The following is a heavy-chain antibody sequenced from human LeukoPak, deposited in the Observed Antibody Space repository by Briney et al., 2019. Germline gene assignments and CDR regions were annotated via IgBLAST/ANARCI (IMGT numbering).Heavy chain of an antibody. CDR3: ARSTRYYDILTGYYVNWFDP. CDR1: GYTFTSYD. D-gene: IGHD3-9*01. CDR2: MNPNSGNT. V-gene: IGHV1-8*03. Sequence: GASVKVSCKASGYTFTSYDINWVRQATGQGLEWMGWMNPNSGNTGYAQKFQGRVTITRNTSISTAYMELSSLRSEDTAVYYCARSTRYYDILTGYYVNWFDPWGQGTLVTVSS. J-gene: IGHJ5*02.